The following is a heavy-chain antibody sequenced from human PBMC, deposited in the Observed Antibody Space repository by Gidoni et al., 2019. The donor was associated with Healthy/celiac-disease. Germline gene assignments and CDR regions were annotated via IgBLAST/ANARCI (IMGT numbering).Heavy chain of an antibody. Sequence: QVQLVQSGAEVKKPGASVKVSCKASGYTFTSYGISWVRQAPGQGLEWMGWISAYNGNTNYAQKLQGRVTMTTDTSTSTAYMELRSLRSDDTAVYYCARAHYDILTGYRHPFYYYYYGMDVWGQGTTVTVSS. J-gene: IGHJ6*02. CDR2: ISAYNGNT. CDR1: GYTFTSYG. D-gene: IGHD3-9*01. V-gene: IGHV1-18*01. CDR3: ARAHYDILTGYRHPFYYYYYGMDV.